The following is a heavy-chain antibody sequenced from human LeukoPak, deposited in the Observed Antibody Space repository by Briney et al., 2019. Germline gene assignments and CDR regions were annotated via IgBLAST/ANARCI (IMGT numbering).Heavy chain of an antibody. CDR2: ISYDGSNK. V-gene: IGHV3-30-3*01. Sequence: PGGSLRLSCAASGFTFSSYAMHWVRQAPGKGLEWVAVISYDGSNKYYADSVKGRFTISRDNSKNTLYLQMNSLRAEDTAVYYCARDQRVQLWLNYFDYWGQGTLVTVSS. J-gene: IGHJ4*02. CDR1: GFTFSSYA. D-gene: IGHD5-18*01. CDR3: ARDQRVQLWLNYFDY.